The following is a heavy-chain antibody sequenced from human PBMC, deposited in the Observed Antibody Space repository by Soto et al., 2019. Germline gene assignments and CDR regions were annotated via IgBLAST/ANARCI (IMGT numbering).Heavy chain of an antibody. V-gene: IGHV3-30-3*01. CDR2: ISYDGSNK. J-gene: IGHJ6*02. D-gene: IGHD2-2*01. CDR1: GFTFSSYA. Sequence: GGSLRLSCAASGFTFSSYAMHWVRQAPGKGLKWVTVISYDGSNKYYADSVKGRFNISRDNSKNTLYLQMNSLRAEDTAVYYCARDMGIVVVPAAHFGYGMDVWGQGTTVTVSS. CDR3: ARDMGIVVVPAAHFGYGMDV.